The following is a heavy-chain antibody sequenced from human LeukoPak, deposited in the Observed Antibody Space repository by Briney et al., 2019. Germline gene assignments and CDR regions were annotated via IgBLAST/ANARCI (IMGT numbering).Heavy chain of an antibody. CDR2: ISGSGGST. CDR1: GFTLSSYA. CDR3: AKEDDDYVWGSYRTSPSGYFDY. J-gene: IGHJ4*02. Sequence: GGSLRLSCAASGFTLSSYAMSWVRQAPGKGLEWVSAISGSGGSTYYADSVKGRFTISRDNSKNTLYLQMNSLRAEDTAVYYCAKEDDDYVWGSYRTSPSGYFDYWGQGTLVTVSS. D-gene: IGHD3-16*02. V-gene: IGHV3-23*01.